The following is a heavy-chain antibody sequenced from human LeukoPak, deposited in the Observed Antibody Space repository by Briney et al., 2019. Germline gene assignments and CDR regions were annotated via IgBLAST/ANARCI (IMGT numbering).Heavy chain of an antibody. CDR3: ARQTGGLGYCTNGVCPRKDYMDV. Sequence: PSETLSLTCTVSGGSISSYYWSWIRQPPGKGLEWIGYIYYSRSTNYNHSLKSRVTISVDTSKNQFSLKLSSVTAADTAVDYCARQTGGLGYCTNGVCPRKDYMDVWGKGTTVTVPS. J-gene: IGHJ6*03. D-gene: IGHD2-8*01. CDR2: IYYSRST. V-gene: IGHV4-59*08. CDR1: GGSISSYY.